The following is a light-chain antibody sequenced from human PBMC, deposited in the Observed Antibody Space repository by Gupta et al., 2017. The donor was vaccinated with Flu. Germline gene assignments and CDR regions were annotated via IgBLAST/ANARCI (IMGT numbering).Light chain of an antibody. J-gene: IGLJ1*01. Sequence: SSDVGDYNDVSWYQHHPGKAPKLIIYEVTNRPSGVSNRFSGSKSGNTASLTISGLQAEDEADYYCSSYSSGITLYVFGTGTEVTVL. V-gene: IGLV2-14*01. CDR3: SSYSSGITLYV. CDR2: EVT. CDR1: SSDVGDYND.